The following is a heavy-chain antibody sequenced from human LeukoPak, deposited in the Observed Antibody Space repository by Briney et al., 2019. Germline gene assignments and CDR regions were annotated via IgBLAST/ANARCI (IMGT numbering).Heavy chain of an antibody. Sequence: GGSLRLSCAASGFTFSSYAMSWVRQAPGKGLEWVSALSSSGGSTYYADSVKGRFTISRDNSKNTLYLQMNSLRAEDTAVYYYAKDQDQYSGSHDYWGQGTLVTVSS. CDR1: GFTFSSYA. D-gene: IGHD1-26*01. V-gene: IGHV3-23*01. J-gene: IGHJ4*02. CDR2: LSSSGGST. CDR3: AKDQDQYSGSHDY.